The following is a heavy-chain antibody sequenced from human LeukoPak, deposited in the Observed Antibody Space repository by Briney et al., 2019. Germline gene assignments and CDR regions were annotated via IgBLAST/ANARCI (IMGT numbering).Heavy chain of an antibody. D-gene: IGHD1-26*01. V-gene: IGHV4-39*01. CDR2: IYYSGST. J-gene: IGHJ4*02. CDR3: ARASGSYDAVDY. CDR1: GGSISSSSYY. Sequence: SETLSLTCTVSGGSISSSSYYWGWIRQPPGKGLEWIGSIYYSGSTYYNPSLKSRVTISVDTSKNQFSLKLSSVTAADTAVYYCARASGSYDAVDYWGQGTLVTVSS.